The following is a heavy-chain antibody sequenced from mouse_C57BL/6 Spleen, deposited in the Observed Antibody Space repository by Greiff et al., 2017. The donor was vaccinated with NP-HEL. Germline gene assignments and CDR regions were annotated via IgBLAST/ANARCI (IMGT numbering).Heavy chain of an antibody. CDR3: AEGAPYFDY. CDR2: IDPSDSYT. J-gene: IGHJ2*01. V-gene: IGHV1-59*01. D-gene: IGHD3-1*01. Sequence: QVQLQQPGAELVRPGTSVKLSCKASGYTFTSYWMHWVKQRPGQGLEWIGVIDPSDSYTNYIQKFKGKATLTVDTSSSTAYMQLSSLTSEDSAVYYCAEGAPYFDYWGQGTTLTVSS. CDR1: GYTFTSYW.